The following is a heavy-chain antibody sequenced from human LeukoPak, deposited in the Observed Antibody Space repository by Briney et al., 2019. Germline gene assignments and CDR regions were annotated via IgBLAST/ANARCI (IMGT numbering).Heavy chain of an antibody. CDR3: ARASYYDSSGYYHTHFDY. J-gene: IGHJ4*02. V-gene: IGHV3-48*01. CDR2: ISSSSTTI. CDR1: GFTFSIYS. Sequence: GGSLRLSCTASGFTFSIYSMNWVRQAPGKGLEWVSYISSSSTTIYDADSVKGRFTISRDNAKNSLFLQMNSLSADDTAVYYCARASYYDSSGYYHTHFDYWGQGSLVTVSS. D-gene: IGHD3-22*01.